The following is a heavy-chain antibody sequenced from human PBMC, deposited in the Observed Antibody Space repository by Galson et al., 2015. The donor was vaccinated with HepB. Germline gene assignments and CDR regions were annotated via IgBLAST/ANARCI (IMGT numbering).Heavy chain of an antibody. CDR3: TSYPGGIAAAGPGDY. Sequence: SLRLSCAASGFTFGDYAMSWFRQAPGKGLEWVGFIRSKAYGGTTEYAASVKGRFTISRDDSKSIAYLQMNSLKTEDTAVYYCTSYPGGIAAAGPGDYWGQGTLVTVSS. D-gene: IGHD6-13*01. CDR2: IRSKAYGGTT. CDR1: GFTFGDYA. V-gene: IGHV3-49*03. J-gene: IGHJ4*02.